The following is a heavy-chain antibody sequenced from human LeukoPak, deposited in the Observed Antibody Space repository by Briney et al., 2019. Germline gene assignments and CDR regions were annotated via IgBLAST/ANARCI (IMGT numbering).Heavy chain of an antibody. D-gene: IGHD6-6*01. CDR3: ARQAARTPFDY. J-gene: IGHJ4*02. CDR2: INHSGST. V-gene: IGHV4-34*01. CDR1: GGSFSGYY. Sequence: PSETLSLTCAVYGGSFSGYYWSWNRQPPGKGLEWIGEINHSGSTNYNPSLKSRVTISVDTSKNQFSLKLSSVTAADTAVYYCARQAARTPFDYWGQGTLVTVSS.